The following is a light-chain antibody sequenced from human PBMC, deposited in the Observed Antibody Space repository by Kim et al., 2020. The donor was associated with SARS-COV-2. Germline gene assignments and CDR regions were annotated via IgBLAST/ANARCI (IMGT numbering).Light chain of an antibody. CDR3: CSYAGSYTYV. CDR2: DVS. CDR1: GSDVGGYNY. J-gene: IGLJ1*01. Sequence: GQSVAISCAGTGSDVGGYNYVSWYQQHPGTAPKLMIYDVSKRPSGVPDRFSGSKSGSTASLTISGLQAENEADYYCCSYAGSYTYVFGTGTKVTVL. V-gene: IGLV2-11*01.